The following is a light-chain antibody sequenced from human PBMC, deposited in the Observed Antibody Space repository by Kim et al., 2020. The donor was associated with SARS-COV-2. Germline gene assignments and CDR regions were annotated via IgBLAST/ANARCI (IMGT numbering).Light chain of an antibody. CDR3: NSPDSHDIYL. CDR2: GKN. J-gene: IGLJ2*01. V-gene: IGLV3-19*01. CDR1: SLRSYY. Sequence: SSELTQDPAVSVALGQTFRITCQGDSLRSYYATWYQQKPGQAPILFIYGKNNRPSGIPDRFSGSSSGDTASLTITGTHAGDESYYYCNSPDSHDIYLFGG.